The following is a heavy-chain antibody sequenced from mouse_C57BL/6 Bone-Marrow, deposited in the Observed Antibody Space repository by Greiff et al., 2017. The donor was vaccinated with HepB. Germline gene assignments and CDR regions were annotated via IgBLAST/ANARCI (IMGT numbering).Heavy chain of an antibody. CDR2: ISSGGSYT. Sequence: EVQRVESGGDLVKPGGSLKLSCAASGFTFSSYGMSWVRQTPDKRLEWVATISSGGSYTYYPDSVKGRFTISRDNAKNTLYLQMSSLKSEDTAMYYCASQLGLGAMDYWGQGTSVTVSS. CDR3: ASQLGLGAMDY. D-gene: IGHD4-1*02. J-gene: IGHJ4*01. V-gene: IGHV5-6*01. CDR1: GFTFSSYG.